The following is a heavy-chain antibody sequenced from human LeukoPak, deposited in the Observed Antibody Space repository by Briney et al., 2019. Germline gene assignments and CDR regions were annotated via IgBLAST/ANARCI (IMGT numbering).Heavy chain of an antibody. Sequence: ASVKVSCKASGYTFTSYGISWVRQAPGQGLEWMGWISAYNGNTNYAQKLQGRVTMTTDTSTSTAYMELRSLRSDDTAVYYCAREKYSGSWFSFGGDFDYWGQGTLVTVSS. D-gene: IGHD6-13*01. CDR2: ISAYNGNT. V-gene: IGHV1-18*01. CDR3: AREKYSGSWFSFGGDFDY. J-gene: IGHJ4*02. CDR1: GYTFTSYG.